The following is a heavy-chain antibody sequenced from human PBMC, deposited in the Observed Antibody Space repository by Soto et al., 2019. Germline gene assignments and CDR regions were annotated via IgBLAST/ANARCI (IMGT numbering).Heavy chain of an antibody. CDR3: AKEMGDYYDSSGSWFDP. Sequence: LRLSCAASGFTFSSYVMSWVRQAPGKGLEWVSAISGSGGNTYYADSVKGRFTISRDNSKNTLFLQMNSLRAEDTALYFCAKEMGDYYDSSGSWFDPWGQGTLVTVSS. V-gene: IGHV3-23*01. D-gene: IGHD3-22*01. CDR1: GFTFSSYV. CDR2: ISGSGGNT. J-gene: IGHJ5*02.